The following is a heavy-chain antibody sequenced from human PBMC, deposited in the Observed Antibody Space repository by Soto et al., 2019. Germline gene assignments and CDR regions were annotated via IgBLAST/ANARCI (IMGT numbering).Heavy chain of an antibody. CDR3: ARLGRGVTILDY. D-gene: IGHD3-10*01. CDR1: GGSISSGGYS. CDR2: IYHSGST. Sequence: SETLSLTCAVSGGSISSGGYSWSWIRQPPGKGLEWIGYIYHSGSTYYNPSLKSRVTISVDRSKNQFSLKLSSVTAADTAVYYCARLGRGVTILDYWGQETLVTVSS. V-gene: IGHV4-30-2*01. J-gene: IGHJ4*02.